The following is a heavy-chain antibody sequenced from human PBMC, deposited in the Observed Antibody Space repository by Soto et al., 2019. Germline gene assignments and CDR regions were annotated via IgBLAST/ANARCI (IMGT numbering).Heavy chain of an antibody. CDR1: GGTFSSYA. Sequence: WASVKVSCKASGGTFSSYAISWVRQAPGQGLEWMGGIIPIFGTANYAQKFQGRVTITADESTSTAYMELSSLRSEDTAVYYCARVLRFLEWSWETYGMDVWGQGTTVTVSS. J-gene: IGHJ6*02. D-gene: IGHD3-3*01. V-gene: IGHV1-69*13. CDR2: IIPIFGTA. CDR3: ARVLRFLEWSWETYGMDV.